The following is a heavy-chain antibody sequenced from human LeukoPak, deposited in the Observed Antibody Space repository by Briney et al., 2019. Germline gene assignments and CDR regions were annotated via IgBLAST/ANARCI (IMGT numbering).Heavy chain of an antibody. CDR1: GFTFDDYA. Sequence: GGSLRLSCAASGFTFDDYAMHWVRQAPGKGLEWVSGISWNSGSIGYADSVKGRFTISRDNSKNTLYLQMNSLRAEDTAVYYCAKDPERWSSSGPIYFDYWGQGTLVTVSS. J-gene: IGHJ4*02. V-gene: IGHV3-9*01. D-gene: IGHD6-13*01. CDR2: ISWNSGSI. CDR3: AKDPERWSSSGPIYFDY.